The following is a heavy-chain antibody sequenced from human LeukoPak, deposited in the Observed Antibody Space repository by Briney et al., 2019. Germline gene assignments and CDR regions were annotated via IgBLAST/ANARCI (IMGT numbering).Heavy chain of an antibody. Sequence: PSETLSLTCTVSGGSISTYYWSWIRQPPGKGLEWIGYISYSGSTNYNPSLKSRVTISVDTSKNQFSLKLSSVTAADTAVYYCARRYGYDAFDIWGQGTMVTVSS. J-gene: IGHJ3*02. CDR2: ISYSGST. D-gene: IGHD6-25*01. CDR3: ARRYGYDAFDI. V-gene: IGHV4-59*08. CDR1: GGSISTYY.